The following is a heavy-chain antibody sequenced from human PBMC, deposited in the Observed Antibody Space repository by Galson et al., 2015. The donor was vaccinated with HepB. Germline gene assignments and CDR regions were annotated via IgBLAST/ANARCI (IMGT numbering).Heavy chain of an antibody. D-gene: IGHD3-10*02. J-gene: IGHJ3*02. CDR2: ISGSGGST. V-gene: IGHV3-23*01. CDR3: AKAHPIYYDRRQGSAFDI. Sequence: SLRLSCAASGFTFSSYAMSWVRQAPGEGLEWVSAISGSGGSTYYADSVKGRFTISRDNSKNTLYLQMNSLRAEDTAVYYCAKAHPIYYDRRQGSAFDIWGQGTMVTVSS. CDR1: GFTFSSYA.